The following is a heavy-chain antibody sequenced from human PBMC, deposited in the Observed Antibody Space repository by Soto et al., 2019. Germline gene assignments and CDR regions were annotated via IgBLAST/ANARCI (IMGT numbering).Heavy chain of an antibody. Sequence: VSGPTLVNPTQTLTLTCTFSGFSLSTSGMRVSWIRQPPGKALEWLARIDWDDDKFYSTSLKTRLTISKDTSKNQVVLTMTNMDPVDTATYYCAXIRPPDYYDSSGYYFDYWGQGTLVTVSS. CDR2: IDWDDDK. CDR1: GFSLSTSGMR. CDR3: AXIRPPDYYDSSGYYFDY. J-gene: IGHJ4*02. D-gene: IGHD3-22*01. V-gene: IGHV2-70*04.